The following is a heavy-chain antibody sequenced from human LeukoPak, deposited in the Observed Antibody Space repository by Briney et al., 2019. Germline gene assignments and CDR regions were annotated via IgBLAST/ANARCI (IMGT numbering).Heavy chain of an antibody. CDR1: GVSISAYY. V-gene: IGHV4-4*07. Sequence: PSETLSLTCSVSGVSISAYYWSWIRQPAGKGLEWIGRIYPGESIYASENTNYNPSLKSRVSMSGDTSKNQVSLKLRSVTAADTAVYYCARGLKYSSSLDYWGQGTLVTVSS. D-gene: IGHD6-13*01. J-gene: IGHJ4*02. CDR2: IYPGESIYASENT. CDR3: ARGLKYSSSLDY.